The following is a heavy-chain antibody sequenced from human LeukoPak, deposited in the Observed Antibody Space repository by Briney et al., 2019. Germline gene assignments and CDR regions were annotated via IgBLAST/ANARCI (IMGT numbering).Heavy chain of an antibody. CDR3: ARTDSGNLGYFDY. D-gene: IGHD1-26*01. CDR2: INQDGSVE. V-gene: IGHV3-7*01. Sequence: GGSLRLSCAASGFTFSSNWMNWVRQAPGKRLEWVANINQDGSVEHYVDSVKGRFTISRDNAKNSLYLQMNSLRAEDTAVYYCARTDSGNLGYFDYWGQGTLVSVSS. J-gene: IGHJ4*02. CDR1: GFTFSSNW.